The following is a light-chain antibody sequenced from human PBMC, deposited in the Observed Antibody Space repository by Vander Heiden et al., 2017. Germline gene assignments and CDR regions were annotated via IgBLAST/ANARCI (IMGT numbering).Light chain of an antibody. CDR1: QSVSRN. CDR3: QQYNNWPPTT. Sequence: EIVMTQSPATLSVSPGERATLFCRARQSVSRNLAWYQQNPSQAPRHLIYGASTRATGIPAGFSGSGSGTEFTLTISSLQSEDFAVYYCQQYNNWPPTTFGGGTKVEIK. CDR2: GAS. J-gene: IGKJ4*01. V-gene: IGKV3-15*01.